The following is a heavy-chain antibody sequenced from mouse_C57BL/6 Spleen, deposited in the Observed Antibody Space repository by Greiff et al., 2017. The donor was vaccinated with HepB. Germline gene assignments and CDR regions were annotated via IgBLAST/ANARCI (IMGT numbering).Heavy chain of an antibody. CDR2: INPSSGYT. D-gene: IGHD1-1*01. CDR1: GYTFTSYT. CDR3: ARFITTVPYYFDY. V-gene: IGHV1-4*01. Sequence: VQLQQSGAELARPGASVKMSCKASGYTFTSYTMHWVKQRPGQGLEWIGYINPSSGYTKYNQKFKDKATLTADKSSSTAYMQLSSLTSEDSAVYYCARFITTVPYYFDYWGQGTTLTVSS. J-gene: IGHJ2*01.